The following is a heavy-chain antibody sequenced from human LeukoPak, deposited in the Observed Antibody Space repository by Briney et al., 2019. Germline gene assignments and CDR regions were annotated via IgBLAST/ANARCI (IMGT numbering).Heavy chain of an antibody. CDR2: IIPMFGIA. Sequence: SVKVSCKASRGTFSRSAISWVRQAPGQGLEWMGGIIPMFGIANYAQKFQGRVTITADESTSTAYMELSSLRSDDTAVYYCARDRPYTGGWRGFDYWGQGTLVTVSS. V-gene: IGHV1-69*01. CDR3: ARDRPYTGGWRGFDY. D-gene: IGHD6-19*01. J-gene: IGHJ4*02. CDR1: RGTFSRSA.